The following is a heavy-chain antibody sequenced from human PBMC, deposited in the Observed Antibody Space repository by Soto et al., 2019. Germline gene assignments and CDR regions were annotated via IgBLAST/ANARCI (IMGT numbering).Heavy chain of an antibody. CDR3: ARQVPAAIRLGWFDP. CDR1: VGSISRSTYY. V-gene: IGHV4-39*01. CDR2: IYYSGST. D-gene: IGHD2-2*02. J-gene: IGHJ5*02. Sequence: SETLSLTCTVSVGSISRSTYYWGWILQPPGKGLEWIGSIYYSGSTYYRPSLKSRVTISVDTSKNQFSLKLSSVTAADTAVYYCARQVPAAIRLGWFDPWGQGTLVTVSS.